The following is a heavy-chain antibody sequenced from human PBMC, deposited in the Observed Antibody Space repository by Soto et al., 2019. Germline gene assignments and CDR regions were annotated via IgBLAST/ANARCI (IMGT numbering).Heavy chain of an antibody. CDR3: ARLEQQLVYRFDY. V-gene: IGHV1-8*01. CDR2: MNPNSGNT. J-gene: IGHJ4*02. Sequence: ASVKVSCKASGYTFTSYVINWVRQATGQGLEWMGWMNPNSGNTGYAQKFQGRVTMTRNTSISTAYMELSSLRSEDTAVYYCARLEQQLVYRFDYWGQGTLVTVSS. CDR1: GYTFTSYV. D-gene: IGHD6-13*01.